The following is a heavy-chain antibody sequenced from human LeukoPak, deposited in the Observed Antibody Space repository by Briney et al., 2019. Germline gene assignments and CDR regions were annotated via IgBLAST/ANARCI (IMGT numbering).Heavy chain of an antibody. J-gene: IGHJ3*02. CDR1: GDSVSSNSAL. Sequence: SQTLSLTCAISGDSVSSNSALWNWIRQSPSRGLEWLGRTYYRSKWYNDYAVSVKSRITISADTSKNQFSLQLNSVTPEDTAVYYCANSKPMWNDAFDIWGQGTMVTVSS. CDR3: ANSKPMWNDAFDI. CDR2: TYYRSKWYN. V-gene: IGHV6-1*01. D-gene: IGHD1-1*01.